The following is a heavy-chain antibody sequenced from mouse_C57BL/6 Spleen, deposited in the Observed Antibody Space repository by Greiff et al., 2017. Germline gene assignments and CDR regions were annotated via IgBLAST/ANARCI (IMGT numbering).Heavy chain of an antibody. V-gene: IGHV5-4*01. CDR1: GFTFSSYA. CDR3: ARDRDYDEDWVAWFAY. Sequence: EVQLVESGGGLVKPGGSLKLSCAASGFTFSSYAMSWVRQTPEKRLEWVATISDGGSYTYYPDNVKGRFTISRDNAKNNLYLQMSHLKSEDTAMYYCARDRDYDEDWVAWFAYWGQGTLVTVSA. CDR2: ISDGGSYT. D-gene: IGHD2-4*01. J-gene: IGHJ3*01.